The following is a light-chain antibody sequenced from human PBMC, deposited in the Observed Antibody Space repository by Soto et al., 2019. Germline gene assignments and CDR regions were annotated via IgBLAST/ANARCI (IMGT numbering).Light chain of an antibody. J-gene: IGKJ4*01. Sequence: EIVMTQSPATLSVSPGERATLSCRASQSVSSNLAWYQQKPGQAPRLLIYGASTRATGIPARFSGSGSVTEFTLTISSLQSEDFAVYYCQHYNNWPLLTFGGGTKVEIK. CDR3: QHYNNWPLLT. CDR1: QSVSSN. CDR2: GAS. V-gene: IGKV3-15*01.